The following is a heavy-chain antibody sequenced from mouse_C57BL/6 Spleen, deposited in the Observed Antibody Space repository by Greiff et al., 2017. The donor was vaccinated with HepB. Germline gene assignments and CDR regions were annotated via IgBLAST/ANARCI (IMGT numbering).Heavy chain of an antibody. J-gene: IGHJ4*01. CDR3: ARHEVLLRGSPYYYAMDY. Sequence: QVQLQQSGAELVKPGASVKLSCKASGYTFTEYTIHWVKQRSGQGLEWIGWFYPGGGSIKYNEKFKDKATLTADKSSSTVYMELSRLTSEDSAVFFCARHEVLLRGSPYYYAMDYWGQGTSVTVSS. D-gene: IGHD1-1*01. V-gene: IGHV1-62-2*01. CDR1: GYTFTEYT. CDR2: FYPGGGSI.